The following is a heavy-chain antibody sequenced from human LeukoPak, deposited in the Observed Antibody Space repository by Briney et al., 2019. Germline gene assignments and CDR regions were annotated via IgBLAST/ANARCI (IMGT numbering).Heavy chain of an antibody. Sequence: ASVKVSCKASGYTFTSYGISWVRQAPGQGLEWMGWISAYSGNTNYAQKLQGRVTMTTDTSTSTAYMELRSLRSDDTAVYYCARADTVTTAFDYWGQGTLVTVSS. CDR2: ISAYSGNT. J-gene: IGHJ4*02. CDR3: ARADTVTTAFDY. V-gene: IGHV1-18*01. CDR1: GYTFTSYG. D-gene: IGHD4-17*01.